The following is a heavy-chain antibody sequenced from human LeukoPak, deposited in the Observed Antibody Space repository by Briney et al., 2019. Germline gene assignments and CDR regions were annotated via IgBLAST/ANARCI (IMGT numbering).Heavy chain of an antibody. Sequence: GGSLRLSCAASGFTFSSYAMSWVRQAPGKGLEWVSAISGSGGSIYYADSVKGRFTISRDNPKNTLYLQMNSLRAEDTAVYYCAKVRRFLEWLLEADVWGKGTTVTVSS. D-gene: IGHD3-3*01. V-gene: IGHV3-23*01. CDR1: GFTFSSYA. J-gene: IGHJ6*04. CDR2: ISGSGGSI. CDR3: AKVRRFLEWLLEADV.